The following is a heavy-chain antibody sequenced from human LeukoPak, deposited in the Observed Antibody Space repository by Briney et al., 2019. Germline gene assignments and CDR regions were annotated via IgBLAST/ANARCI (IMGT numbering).Heavy chain of an antibody. CDR3: AKSAPSTY. J-gene: IGHJ4*02. CDR2: IISSGAST. CDR1: GFTFSSYA. V-gene: IGHV3-23*01. Sequence: PGGSLRLSCAASGFTFSSYAMSWVRQAPGKGLEWVSHIISSGASTDYADSVKGRFTISRDNSKNTLYLQMTSLRAEDTAVYYCAKSAPSTYWGQGTLVTVSS. D-gene: IGHD1-1*01.